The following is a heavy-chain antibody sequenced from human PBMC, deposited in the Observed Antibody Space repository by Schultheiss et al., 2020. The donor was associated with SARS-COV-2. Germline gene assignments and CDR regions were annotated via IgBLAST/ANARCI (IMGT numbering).Heavy chain of an antibody. J-gene: IGHJ4*02. V-gene: IGHV3-33*08. D-gene: IGHD2-2*01. CDR1: GFTFSRYD. Sequence: GGSLRLSCTSSGFTFSRYDIHWVRQAPGKGLEWVAVIWYDGSNKYYADSVKGRFTISRDNAKNSLYLQMNSLRAEDTAVYYCARERVPAASAPCFDYWGQGTLVTVSS. CDR2: IWYDGSNK. CDR3: ARERVPAASAPCFDY.